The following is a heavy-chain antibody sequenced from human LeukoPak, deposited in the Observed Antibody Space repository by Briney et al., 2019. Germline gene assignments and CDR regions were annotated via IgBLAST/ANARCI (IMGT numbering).Heavy chain of an antibody. J-gene: IGHJ4*02. CDR2: TSGSGGST. Sequence: QTGGSLRLSCAASGFTFSNYAMSWVRQAPGKGLEWVSATSGSGGSTYYADSVKGRFTISRDNSKNTLFLQMNSLRAEDTAVYYCAKDWTYYYDSRGPLFDYWGQGTLVTVPS. CDR1: GFTFSNYA. CDR3: AKDWTYYYDSRGPLFDY. V-gene: IGHV3-23*01. D-gene: IGHD3-22*01.